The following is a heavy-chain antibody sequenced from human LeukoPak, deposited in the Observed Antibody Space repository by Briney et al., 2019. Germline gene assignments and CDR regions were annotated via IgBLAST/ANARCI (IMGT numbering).Heavy chain of an antibody. Sequence: GASVKVSCKASGYTFTSYGISWVRQAPGQGLEWMGWISAYNGNTNYAQKLQGRVTTTTDTSTSTAYMELRSLRSDDTAVYYCARGARRITIFGVPIGDWFDPWGQGTLVTVSS. J-gene: IGHJ5*02. CDR3: ARGARRITIFGVPIGDWFDP. CDR2: ISAYNGNT. CDR1: GYTFTSYG. D-gene: IGHD3-3*01. V-gene: IGHV1-18*01.